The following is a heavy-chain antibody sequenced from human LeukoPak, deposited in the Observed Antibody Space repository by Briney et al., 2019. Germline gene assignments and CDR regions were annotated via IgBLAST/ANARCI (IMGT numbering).Heavy chain of an antibody. D-gene: IGHD3-9*01. CDR3: AKDRIIRYFNWLSPDAFDI. Sequence: GGSLRLPCAASGFTFSSYAMSWVRQAPGKGLEWDSAISGSGGRTYYADSVKGRFTISRDNSKNTLYLQMNSLRAEDTAVYYCAKDRIIRYFNWLSPDAFDIWGQGTMVTVSS. CDR1: GFTFSSYA. V-gene: IGHV3-23*01. J-gene: IGHJ3*02. CDR2: ISGSGGRT.